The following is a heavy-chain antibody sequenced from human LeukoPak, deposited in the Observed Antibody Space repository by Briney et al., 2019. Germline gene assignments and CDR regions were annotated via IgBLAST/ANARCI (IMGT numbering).Heavy chain of an antibody. CDR3: ARGIGFVTMVRGALNWFDP. V-gene: IGHV3-11*01. J-gene: IGHJ5*02. D-gene: IGHD3-10*01. CDR2: ISSSGSTI. Sequence: GGSLRLSCAASGFTFSDYYMSWIRQAPGKGLEWVSYISSSGSTIYYADSVKGRFTISRDNAKNSLYLQMNSLRAEDTAVYYCARGIGFVTMVRGALNWFDPWGQGTLVTVSS. CDR1: GFTFSDYY.